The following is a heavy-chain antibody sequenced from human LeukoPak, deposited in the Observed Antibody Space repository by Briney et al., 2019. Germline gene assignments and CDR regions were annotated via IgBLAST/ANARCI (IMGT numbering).Heavy chain of an antibody. CDR2: ISGSGGST. CDR1: GFTFSSYG. D-gene: IGHD3-22*01. Sequence: GGSLRPSCAASGFTFSSYGMSWVRQAPGKGLGWVSAISGSGGSTYYADSVKGRFTISRDNSKNTLYLQMNSLRAEDTAVYYCAKDTMIVAWGGFDYWGQGTLVTVSS. J-gene: IGHJ4*02. V-gene: IGHV3-23*01. CDR3: AKDTMIVAWGGFDY.